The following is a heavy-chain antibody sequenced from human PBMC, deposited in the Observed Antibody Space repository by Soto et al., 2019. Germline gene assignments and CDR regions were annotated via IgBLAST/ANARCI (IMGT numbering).Heavy chain of an antibody. Sequence: SETLSLTCAVYGGSFSGYYWSWIRQPPGKGLEWIGEINHSGSTNYNPSLKSRVTISVDTSKNQFSLKLSSVTAADTAVYYCARGGIAAAATFDYWGQGTLVTVSS. V-gene: IGHV4-34*01. D-gene: IGHD6-13*01. J-gene: IGHJ4*02. CDR3: ARGGIAAAATFDY. CDR2: INHSGST. CDR1: GGSFSGYY.